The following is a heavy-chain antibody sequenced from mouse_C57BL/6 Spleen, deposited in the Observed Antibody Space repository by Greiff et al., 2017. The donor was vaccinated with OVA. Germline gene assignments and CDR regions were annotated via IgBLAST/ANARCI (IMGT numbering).Heavy chain of an antibody. CDR3: TALTGTDD. CDR1: GFTFSNYW. D-gene: IGHD4-1*01. J-gene: IGHJ2*01. Sequence: EVKLLESGGGLVQPGGSMKLSCVASGFTFSNYWMNWVRQSPEKGLEWVAQIRLKSDNYATHYAESVKGRFTISRDDSKSSVYLQMKNLRAEDTGIYYGTALTGTDDWGQGTTLTVSS. CDR2: IRLKSDNYAT. V-gene: IGHV6-3*01.